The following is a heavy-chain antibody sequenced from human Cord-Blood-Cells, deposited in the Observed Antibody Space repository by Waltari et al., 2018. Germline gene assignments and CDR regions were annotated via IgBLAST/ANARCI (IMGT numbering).Heavy chain of an antibody. CDR3: AHSRVLGIVWYFDL. CDR2: IYWDDDK. CDR1: GFSLSTSGVG. J-gene: IGHJ2*01. D-gene: IGHD7-27*01. V-gene: IGHV2-5*02. Sequence: QITLKESGPTLVQPTQTLTLTCTFSGFSLSTSGVGVGWIRQPPGKALEWLALIYWDDDKRYSPSLKSRRTITKDTSKNQLVLTMTNMDPVDTATYYCAHSRVLGIVWYFDLWGRGTLVTVSS.